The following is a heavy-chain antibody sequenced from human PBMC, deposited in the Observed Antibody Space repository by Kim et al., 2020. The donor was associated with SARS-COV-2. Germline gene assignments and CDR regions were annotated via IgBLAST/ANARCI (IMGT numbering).Heavy chain of an antibody. CDR3: ARRRQLDYAFDV. J-gene: IGHJ3*01. V-gene: IGHV4-59*08. CDR1: GGSIGGFY. Sequence: SETLSLTCGVPGGSIGGFYWTWVRQPPGKALEWIGNIFYTGATDYNPSLKSRVTMSVGASKNSFSLHLRSVTAADTAVYFCARRRQLDYAFDVGGQGT. CDR2: IFYTGAT. D-gene: IGHD3-9*01.